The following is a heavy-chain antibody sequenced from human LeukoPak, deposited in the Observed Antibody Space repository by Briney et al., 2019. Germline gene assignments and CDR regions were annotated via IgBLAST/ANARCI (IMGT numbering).Heavy chain of an antibody. Sequence: SQTLSLTCTVSGGSISSGGYYWSWIRQHPGKGLEWIGYIYYSGSTYYNPSLKSLVTISVDTSKNQFSLKLSSVTAADTAVYYCARGLTTVTFPDAFDIWGQGTMVTVSS. V-gene: IGHV4-31*01. CDR1: GGSISSGGYY. CDR2: IYYSGST. CDR3: ARGLTTVTFPDAFDI. D-gene: IGHD4-17*01. J-gene: IGHJ3*02.